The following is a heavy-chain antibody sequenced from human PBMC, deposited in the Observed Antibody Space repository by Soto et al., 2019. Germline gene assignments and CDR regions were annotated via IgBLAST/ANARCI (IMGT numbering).Heavy chain of an antibody. CDR3: ARGVAATLLFRG. CDR1: GFTFSSYW. J-gene: IGHJ4*02. V-gene: IGHV3-74*01. D-gene: IGHD2-15*01. Sequence: EVQLVESGGGLVQPGGSLRLSCAASGFTFSSYWMHWVRQAPGKGLVWVSRINSDGSSTSYADSVKGRFTISRDNAKNTLYLQMNSLRAEDTAVYDCARGVAATLLFRGWGQGTLVTVSS. CDR2: INSDGSST.